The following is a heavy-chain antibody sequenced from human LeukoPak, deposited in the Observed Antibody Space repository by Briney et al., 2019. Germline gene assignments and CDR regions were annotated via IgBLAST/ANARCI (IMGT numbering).Heavy chain of an antibody. CDR2: ISSSSRHI. J-gene: IGHJ6*03. V-gene: IGHV3-21*01. D-gene: IGHD5-18*01. Sequence: GGSLRLSCAASGFTFSSYSMNWVRQAPGKGLEWVSAISSSSRHIYYADSVKGRFTISRDNAKNSLYLQMNSLRAEDTAVHYCARDEGYTYGNFHYYYMDVWGKGTTVTVSS. CDR3: ARDEGYTYGNFHYYYMDV. CDR1: GFTFSSYS.